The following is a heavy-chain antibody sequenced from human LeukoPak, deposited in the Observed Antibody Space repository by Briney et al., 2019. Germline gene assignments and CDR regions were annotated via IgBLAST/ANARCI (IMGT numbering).Heavy chain of an antibody. V-gene: IGHV3-33*08. J-gene: IGHJ6*02. CDR1: GFTVTSNY. CDR2: IWYDGSNK. Sequence: GGSLRLSCAASGFTVTSNYMSWVRQAPGKGLEWVAVIWYDGSNKYYADSVKGRFTISRDNSKNTLYLQMNSLRAEDTAVYYCARVEDGMDVWGQGTTVTVSS. CDR3: ARVEDGMDV.